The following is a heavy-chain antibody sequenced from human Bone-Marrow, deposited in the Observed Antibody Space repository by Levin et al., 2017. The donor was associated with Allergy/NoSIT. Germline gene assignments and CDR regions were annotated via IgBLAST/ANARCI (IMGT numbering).Heavy chain of an antibody. V-gene: IGHV3-13*01. CDR1: GFTFRTHD. CDR3: ARYNYEYNALDI. CDR2: IGTAGDT. D-gene: IGHD5-18*01. Sequence: PGGSLRLSCAASGFTFRTHDMHWVRQGTGKGLEWVSTIGTAGDTYYPDSARGRFTIFRENATNALHLQMNGLSPGEKAVYYCARYNYEYNALDIWGQGTMVTVSS. J-gene: IGHJ3*02.